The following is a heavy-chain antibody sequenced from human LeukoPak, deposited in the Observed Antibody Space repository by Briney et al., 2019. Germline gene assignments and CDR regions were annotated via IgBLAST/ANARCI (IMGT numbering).Heavy chain of an antibody. CDR2: INHSGST. CDR3: ARESYGMDV. J-gene: IGHJ6*02. Sequence: SETLSLTCAVYGGSFSGYYWSWIRQPPGKGLEWIGEINHSGSTNYNPSLKSRVTISVDASKNQFSLKLSSVTAADTAVYYCARESYGMDVWGQGTTVTVSS. CDR1: GGSFSGYY. V-gene: IGHV4-34*01.